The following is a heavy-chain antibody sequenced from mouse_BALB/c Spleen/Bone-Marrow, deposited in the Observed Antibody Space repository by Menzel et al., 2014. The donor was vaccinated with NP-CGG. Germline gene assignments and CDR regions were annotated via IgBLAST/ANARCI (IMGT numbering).Heavy chain of an antibody. V-gene: IGHV1-87*01. D-gene: IGHD2-1*01. CDR1: GYTFTSYW. Sequence: VKLVESGAELARPGASVKLSCKASGYTFTSYWMQWVKQRPGQGLEWIGAIYPGDGDTRYTQKFKGKATLTADKSSSTAYMQLSSLASEDSAVYYCARWGNSYAMDYWGQGTSVTVPS. CDR3: ARWGNSYAMDY. J-gene: IGHJ4*01. CDR2: IYPGDGDT.